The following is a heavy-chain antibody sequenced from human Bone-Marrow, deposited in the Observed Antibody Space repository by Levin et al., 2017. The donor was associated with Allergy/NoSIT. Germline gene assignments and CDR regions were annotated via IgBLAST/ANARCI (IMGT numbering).Heavy chain of an antibody. CDR2: IYYSGST. CDR1: GGSISSSSYY. D-gene: IGHD2-21*02. Sequence: SETLSLTCTVSGGSISSSSYYWGWIRQPPGKGPEWIGSIYYSGSTYYNPSLKSRVTISVDTSKNQFSLKLSSVTAADTAVYYCASLGLREERYCGGDCYSPGYFQHWGQGTLVTVSS. V-gene: IGHV4-39*01. CDR3: ASLGLREERYCGGDCYSPGYFQH. J-gene: IGHJ1*01.